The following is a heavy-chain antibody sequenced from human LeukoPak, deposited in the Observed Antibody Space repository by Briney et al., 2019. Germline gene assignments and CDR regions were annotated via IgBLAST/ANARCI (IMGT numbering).Heavy chain of an antibody. D-gene: IGHD2-2*01. CDR2: ISAYNGNT. CDR1: GYTFTSYG. V-gene: IGHV1-18*01. CDR3: ARTDFIVVVPAAISH. J-gene: IGHJ4*02. Sequence: ASVKVSCKASGYTFTSYGISWVRQAPGQGLEWMGWISAYNGNTNYAQKLQGRVTMTTDTSTSTAYMELRSLRSDDTAVYYCARTDFIVVVPAAISHWGRGTLVTVSS.